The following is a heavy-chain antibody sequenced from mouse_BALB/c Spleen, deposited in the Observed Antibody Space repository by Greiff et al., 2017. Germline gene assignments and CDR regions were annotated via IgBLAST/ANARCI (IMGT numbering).Heavy chain of an antibody. V-gene: IGHV14-3*02. Sequence: EVQLQQSGAELVKPGASVKLSCTASGFNIKDTYMHWVKQRPEQGLEWIGRIDPANGSTKYDPKFQGKATITADTSSNTAYLQLSSLTSEDTAVYYCAACYWYFDVWGAGTTVTVSS. CDR3: AACYWYFDV. J-gene: IGHJ1*01. CDR1: GFNIKDTY. CDR2: IDPANGST.